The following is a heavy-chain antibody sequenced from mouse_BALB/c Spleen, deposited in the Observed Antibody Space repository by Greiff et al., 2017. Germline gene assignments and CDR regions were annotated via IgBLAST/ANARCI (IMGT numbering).Heavy chain of an antibody. Sequence: EVQGVESGGGLVKPGGSLKLSCAASGFTFSSYAMSWVRQTPEKRLEWVASISSGGSTYYPDSVKGRFTISRDNARNILYLQMSSLRSEDTAMYYCASFYYDYEFAYWGQGTLVTVSA. D-gene: IGHD2-4*01. CDR2: ISSGGST. CDR3: ASFYYDYEFAY. J-gene: IGHJ3*01. CDR1: GFTFSSYA. V-gene: IGHV5-6-5*01.